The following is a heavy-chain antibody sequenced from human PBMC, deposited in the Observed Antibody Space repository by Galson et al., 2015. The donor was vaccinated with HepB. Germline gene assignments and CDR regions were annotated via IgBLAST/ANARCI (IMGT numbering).Heavy chain of an antibody. D-gene: IGHD6-13*01. CDR1: GFTFSSYG. Sequence: SLRLSCAASGFTFSSYGMHWVRQAPGKGLEWVAVIWYDGSNKYYADSVKGRFTISRDNAKNSLYLQMNSLRAEDTAVYYCARGQSSSWYLVPNHMDVWGQGTTVTVSS. CDR2: IWYDGSNK. J-gene: IGHJ6*02. V-gene: IGHV3-33*08. CDR3: ARGQSSSWYLVPNHMDV.